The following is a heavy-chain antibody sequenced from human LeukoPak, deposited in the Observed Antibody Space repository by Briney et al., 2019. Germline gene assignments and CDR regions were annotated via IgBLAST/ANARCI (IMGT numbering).Heavy chain of an antibody. D-gene: IGHD1-1*01. J-gene: IGHJ4*02. CDR2: IYYSGST. Sequence: PSETLSLTCTVSGGSISSYYWSWIRQPPGKGLEWIGYIYYSGSTNYNPSLKSRVTISVDTSKNQFSLKLSSVTAADTAVYYCARERRKSDVPAGNYFDYWGQGTLVTVSS. CDR1: GGSISSYY. CDR3: ARERRKSDVPAGNYFDY. V-gene: IGHV4-59*01.